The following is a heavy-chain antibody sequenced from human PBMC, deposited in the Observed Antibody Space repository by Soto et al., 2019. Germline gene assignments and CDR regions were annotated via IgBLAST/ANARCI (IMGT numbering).Heavy chain of an antibody. Sequence: GGSLRLSCAASGFTFSSYGMHWVRQAPGKGLEWVAVISYDGSNKNYADSVKGRFTISRDNAKNTLYLQMNSLRAEDTAVYYCGRGASGSYRLDYWGQGTLVTVSS. J-gene: IGHJ4*02. CDR1: GFTFSSYG. D-gene: IGHD3-10*01. CDR3: GRGASGSYRLDY. V-gene: IGHV3-33*01. CDR2: ISYDGSNK.